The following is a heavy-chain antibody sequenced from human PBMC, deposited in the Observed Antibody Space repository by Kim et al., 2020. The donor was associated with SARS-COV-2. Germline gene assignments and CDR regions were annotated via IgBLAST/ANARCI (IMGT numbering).Heavy chain of an antibody. D-gene: IGHD2-15*01. CDR2: NNDGSST. V-gene: IGHV3-74*01. CDR3: VKGGAH. Sequence: NNDGSSTGYADSVKGRFTISRYNAKNTVNLQMNSLRGDDTAVYYCVKGGAHWGQGSLVTVSS. J-gene: IGHJ4*02.